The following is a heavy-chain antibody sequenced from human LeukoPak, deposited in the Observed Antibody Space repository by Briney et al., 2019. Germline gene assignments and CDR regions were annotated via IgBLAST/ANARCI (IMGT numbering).Heavy chain of an antibody. Sequence: GGSLRLSCAASGFTFSSHAMNWVRQAPGKGLEWVSAISGSGGSTYYADSVKGRFTISRDNSKNTLYLQMNSLRAEDTAVYSCATDKIRGIVVVPAALFDYWGQGTLVTVSS. CDR1: GFTFSSHA. CDR2: ISGSGGST. D-gene: IGHD2-2*01. V-gene: IGHV3-23*01. CDR3: ATDKIRGIVVVPAALFDY. J-gene: IGHJ4*02.